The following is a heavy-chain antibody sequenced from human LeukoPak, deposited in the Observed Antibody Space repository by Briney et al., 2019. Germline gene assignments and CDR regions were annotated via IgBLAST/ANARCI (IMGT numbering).Heavy chain of an antibody. CDR1: SGSISTSNYY. CDR3: ARLSRVVVAAFS. J-gene: IGHJ5*02. CDR2: IYYSGST. D-gene: IGHD2-15*01. V-gene: IGHV4-39*01. Sequence: SETLSLTCTVSSGSISTSNYYWSWIRQPPGKGLEGIGSIYYSGSTYYNPSLKSRVTISVDTSKNQFSLKLSSVTAADTAVYYCARLSRVVVAAFSWGQGTLVTVSS.